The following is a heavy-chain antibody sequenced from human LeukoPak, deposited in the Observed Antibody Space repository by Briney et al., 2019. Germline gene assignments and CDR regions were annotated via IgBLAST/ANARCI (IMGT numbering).Heavy chain of an antibody. J-gene: IGHJ4*02. Sequence: GESLKISCKGSGYRFTTYWIGWVRPMPGKGLEWMGIIYPGDSDTRYSPSFQGQVTISADKSISTAYLQWSSLKASDTAMYYCARHKGYSSGWYYLDYWGQGTLVTVSS. CDR1: GYRFTTYW. CDR3: ARHKGYSSGWYYLDY. CDR2: IYPGDSDT. V-gene: IGHV5-51*01. D-gene: IGHD6-19*01.